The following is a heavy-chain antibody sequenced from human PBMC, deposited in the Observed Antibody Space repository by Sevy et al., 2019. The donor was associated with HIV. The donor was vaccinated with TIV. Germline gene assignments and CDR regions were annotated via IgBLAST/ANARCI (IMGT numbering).Heavy chain of an antibody. CDR2: IYYSGST. CDR3: ARESIATVGDFDY. V-gene: IGHV4-59*01. CDR1: GGSFNNYY. D-gene: IGHD6-13*01. J-gene: IGHJ4*02. Sequence: SETLSLTCTVSGGSFNNYYWSWIRQPPGKGLQWIGYIYYSGSTNYNPSLKSRVTMSLDTSKNQFSLKLSSVTAADTAIYYCARESIATVGDFDYWGQGTLSPSPQ.